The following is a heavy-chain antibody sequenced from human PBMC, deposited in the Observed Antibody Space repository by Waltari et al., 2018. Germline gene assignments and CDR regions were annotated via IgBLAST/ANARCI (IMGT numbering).Heavy chain of an antibody. V-gene: IGHV3-7*01. Sequence: EVQLVESGGGLVQPGGSLRLSCAASGFTFSSYWIRWVAPAPGKGPGWVANIKQDGSEKYYVDSGKGRFTISRDNAKNSLYLQMNSLRAEDTAVYYCARDQWEYSGSSPAEFDPWGQGTLVTVSS. CDR2: IKQDGSEK. CDR1: GFTFSSYW. D-gene: IGHD1-26*01. J-gene: IGHJ5*02. CDR3: ARDQWEYSGSSPAEFDP.